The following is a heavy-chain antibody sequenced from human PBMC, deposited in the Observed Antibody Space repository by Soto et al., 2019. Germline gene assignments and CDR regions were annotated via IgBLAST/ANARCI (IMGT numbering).Heavy chain of an antibody. CDR3: GRPTVLVPAAFYALDV. J-gene: IGHJ6*02. CDR1: GYTFTNYF. Sequence: GASVDVSFKSSGYTFTNYFMHWVRQAPGKRLEWMGWINAGNGNTRYSQKFQGRVTITRDTSASTAYMELSSLRTEDTAVYFCGRPTVLVPAAFYALDVWGQGTTVTVS. V-gene: IGHV1-3*01. CDR2: INAGNGNT. D-gene: IGHD2-2*01.